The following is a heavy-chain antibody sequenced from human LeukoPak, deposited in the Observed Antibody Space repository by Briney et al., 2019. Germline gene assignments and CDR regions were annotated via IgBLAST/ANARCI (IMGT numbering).Heavy chain of an antibody. D-gene: IGHD2-2*01. CDR2: IYSGGTT. J-gene: IGHJ6*02. Sequence: GGSLRLSCVASGVTVSTTYMGWVRQAPGKGLEWVSAIYSGGTTYYADSVEGRFTFSRDNSNNTLYRQRSGLRAEDTAVYYGVRDRASRGYYGMDVWGQGTTVTVSS. CDR3: VRDRASRGYYGMDV. V-gene: IGHV3-53*01. CDR1: GVTVSTTY.